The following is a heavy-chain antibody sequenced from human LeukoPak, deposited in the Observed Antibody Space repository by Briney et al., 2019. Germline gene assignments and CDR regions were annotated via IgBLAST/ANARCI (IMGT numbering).Heavy chain of an antibody. CDR1: GYTFTSYD. CDR3: ARGVFGRGSGKVVWFDP. CDR2: MNPNSGNT. D-gene: IGHD3-10*01. J-gene: IGHJ5*02. V-gene: IGHV1-8*03. Sequence: GASVKVSCKASGYTFTSYDINWVRQATGQGREWMGWMNPNSGNTGYAQKFQGRVTITRNTSISTAYMELSSLRSEDTAVYYCARGVFGRGSGKVVWFDPWGQGTLVTVSS.